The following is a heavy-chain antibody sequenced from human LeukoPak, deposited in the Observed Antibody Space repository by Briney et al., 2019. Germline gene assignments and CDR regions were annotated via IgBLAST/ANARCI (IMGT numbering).Heavy chain of an antibody. CDR3: AKDRYSSGWYSDFDY. Sequence: GGSLSLSCAASGFTFSSYSMNWVRQAPHKGLGWVAVISDDGSNKYYGDSVKGRFTISTDNSKNPVYLQMNSLRAEDTAVYYCAKDRYSSGWYSDFDYWGHGNL. CDR1: GFTFSSYS. CDR2: ISDDGSNK. D-gene: IGHD6-19*01. J-gene: IGHJ4*01. V-gene: IGHV3-30*18.